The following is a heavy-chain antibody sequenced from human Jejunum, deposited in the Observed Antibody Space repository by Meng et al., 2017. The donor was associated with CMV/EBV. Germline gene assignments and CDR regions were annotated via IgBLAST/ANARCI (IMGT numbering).Heavy chain of an antibody. J-gene: IGHJ4*02. CDR3: AKGSLGYCTSSSCLADS. CDR2: IYNSAST. V-gene: IGHV4-61*01. Sequence: VTSRSYNWNWIRQPPGKGLEWIGYIYNSASTNYNPSLKSRVTISVDTSRKQFSLKLTSVTAADTAVYYCAKGSLGYCTSSSCLADSWGQGTLVTVSS. CDR1: VTSRSYN. D-gene: IGHD2-2*01.